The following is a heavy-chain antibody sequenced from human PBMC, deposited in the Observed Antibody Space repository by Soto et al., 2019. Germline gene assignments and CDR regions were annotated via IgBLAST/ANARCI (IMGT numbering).Heavy chain of an antibody. CDR3: ARVSPDFRFFDWFREEEYYYHAMDV. Sequence: SETLSLTCTVSGGSISSSSYYWGWIRQPPGKGLEWIGSIFYSGSTYYKASLMSRLTISVDTSKNQFSLKMTSLTAADTAIYYCARVSPDFRFFDWFREEEYYYHAMDVWGQGTTVTVSS. V-gene: IGHV4-39*07. D-gene: IGHD3-9*01. CDR2: IFYSGST. J-gene: IGHJ6*02. CDR1: GGSISSSSYY.